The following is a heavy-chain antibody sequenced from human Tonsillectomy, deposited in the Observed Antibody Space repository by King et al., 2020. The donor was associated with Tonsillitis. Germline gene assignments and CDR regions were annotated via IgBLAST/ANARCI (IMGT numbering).Heavy chain of an antibody. CDR1: GFTFSNYW. CDR3: VRGPHHSSRWNDY. D-gene: IGHD6-13*01. V-gene: IGHV3-74*01. J-gene: IGHJ4*02. Sequence: VQLVESGGGLVQPGGSLRLSCAASGFTFSNYWMHWVRQAPGKGLVWVSRINGDVSSTASADSVRGRFTISRDNAKNTLYLQVNSLRAEDTAMYYCVRGPHHSSRWNDYWGQGTRVTVSS. CDR2: INGDVSST.